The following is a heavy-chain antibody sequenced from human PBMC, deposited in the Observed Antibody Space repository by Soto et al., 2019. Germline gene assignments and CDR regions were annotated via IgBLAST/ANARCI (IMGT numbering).Heavy chain of an antibody. CDR1: GFTFSSYG. V-gene: IGHV3-30*18. CDR3: AKDPRPCTSGVCLHNWVDP. J-gene: IGHJ5*02. D-gene: IGHD2-8*01. CDR2: ISYDGNNK. Sequence: QVQLVESGGGVVQPGRSLRLSCAASGFTFSSYGMHWVRQAPGKGLKWVAVISYDGNNKYYGDSVKGRFTISRDDSKNTVFLEMNSLRDEDTAVYSCAKDPRPCTSGVCLHNWVDPWGQGTLVTVSS.